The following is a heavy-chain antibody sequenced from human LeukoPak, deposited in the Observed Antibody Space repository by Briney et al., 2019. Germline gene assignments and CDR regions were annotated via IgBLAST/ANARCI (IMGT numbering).Heavy chain of an antibody. Sequence: SETLSLTCTVSGGSISSGGYYWSWIRQHPGKGLEWIGHIYYSGTSFYNPSLTSRVTISVDTSKNQFSLKLTSVNDADTAVYYWARIERSSYSLGFDYWGQGTLVTVSS. D-gene: IGHD6-6*01. CDR1: GGSISSGGYY. CDR2: IYYSGTS. V-gene: IGHV4-31*03. J-gene: IGHJ4*02. CDR3: ARIERSSYSLGFDY.